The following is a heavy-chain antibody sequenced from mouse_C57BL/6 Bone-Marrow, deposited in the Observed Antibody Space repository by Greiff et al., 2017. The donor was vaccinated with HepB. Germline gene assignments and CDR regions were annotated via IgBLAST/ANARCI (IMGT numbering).Heavy chain of an antibody. D-gene: IGHD2-2*01. J-gene: IGHJ1*03. Sequence: DVKLQESGPGLVKPSQSLSLTCSVTGYSITSGYYWNWIRQFPGNKLEWMGYISYDGSNNYNPSLKNRISITRDTSKNQFFLKLNSLTTEDTATYYCAGDGYYWYFDVWRTGTTVTVSS. CDR2: ISYDGSN. V-gene: IGHV3-6*01. CDR1: GYSITSGYY. CDR3: AGDGYYWYFDV.